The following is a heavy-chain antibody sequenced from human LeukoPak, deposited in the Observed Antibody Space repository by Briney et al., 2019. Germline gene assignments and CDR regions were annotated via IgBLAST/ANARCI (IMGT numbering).Heavy chain of an antibody. CDR3: ARDRHKYNYDSGGYPPY. CDR2: ISSSSSTI. CDR1: GFTFNTYA. J-gene: IGHJ4*02. D-gene: IGHD3-22*01. Sequence: GGSLRLSCAASGFTFNTYAMSWVRQAPGKGLEWVSYISSSSSTIYYADSVKGRFTISRDNAKNSLYLQMNTLRAEDTAVYYCARDRHKYNYDSGGYPPYWGQGTLVTVSS. V-gene: IGHV3-48*01.